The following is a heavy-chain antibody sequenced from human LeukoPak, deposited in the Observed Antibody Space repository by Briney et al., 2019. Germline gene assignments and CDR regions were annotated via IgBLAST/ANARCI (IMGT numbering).Heavy chain of an antibody. D-gene: IGHD5-12*01. CDR3: AREAWRAFDI. CDR2: ISSSGSTG. J-gene: IGHJ3*02. CDR1: GFTFRIYD. Sequence: GGSLRLSCAASGFTFRIYDMNWVRQAPGKGLEWVSYISSSGSTGSYADSVQGRFTISRDNAKNSLSLQMNSLRAEDTAVYYCAREAWRAFDIWGQGTMVTVSS. V-gene: IGHV3-48*03.